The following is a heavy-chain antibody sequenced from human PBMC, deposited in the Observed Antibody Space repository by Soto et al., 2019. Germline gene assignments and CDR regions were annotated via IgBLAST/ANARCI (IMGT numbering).Heavy chain of an antibody. CDR1: GFTFSSYS. CDR3: ARALGLELASGNPAYYYYYYMDV. V-gene: IGHV3-21*01. Sequence: PGGSLRLSCAASGFTFSSYSMNWVRQAPGKGLEWVSSISSSSSYIYYADSVKGRFTISRDNAKNSLYLQMNSLRAEDTAVYYCARALGLELASGNPAYYYYYYMDVWGKGTTVTVSS. D-gene: IGHD6-13*01. CDR2: ISSSSSYI. J-gene: IGHJ6*03.